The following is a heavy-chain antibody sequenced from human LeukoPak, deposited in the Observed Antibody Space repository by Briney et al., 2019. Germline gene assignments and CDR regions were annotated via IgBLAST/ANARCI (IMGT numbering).Heavy chain of an antibody. Sequence: GESLKISCKGSGYSFTSYWIGWVRQMPGIGLEWMGIIYPGDSDTRYSPSFQGQVTISADKSISTAYLQWSSLKASDTAMYYCARSLSSADDAFDTWGQGTMVTVSS. CDR1: GYSFTSYW. CDR2: IYPGDSDT. J-gene: IGHJ3*02. D-gene: IGHD6-19*01. CDR3: ARSLSSADDAFDT. V-gene: IGHV5-51*01.